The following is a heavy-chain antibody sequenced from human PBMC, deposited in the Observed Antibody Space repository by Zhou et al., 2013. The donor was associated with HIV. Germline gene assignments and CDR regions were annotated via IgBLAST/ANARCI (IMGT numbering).Heavy chain of an antibody. J-gene: IGHJ6*03. Sequence: QVQLVQSGAEVKRPGASVKVSCKASGYTLTGFGISWVRQAPGQGFEWMGWISSYRGHTNYAQKVQGRVSVTTDTSTNTAYMELRSLKSDDTAVYFCARALSARWIGGGFFYMDVWGQGTTVTSP. CDR2: ISSYRGHT. V-gene: IGHV1-18*01. CDR3: ARALSARWIGGGFFYMDV. CDR1: GYTLTGFG. D-gene: IGHD6-25*01.